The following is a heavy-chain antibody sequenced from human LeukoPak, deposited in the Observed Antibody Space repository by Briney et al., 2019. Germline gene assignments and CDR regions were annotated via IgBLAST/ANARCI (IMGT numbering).Heavy chain of an antibody. CDR1: GFTLSSYS. J-gene: IGHJ6*02. Sequence: PGGSLRLSCAAFGFTLSSYSMDCVRRHPGKGLEWVSYIIRGGSTIYYADSGNGRFTISRDNAKNSLYLQMNSLRDEAAAVDYCARDTLPHDYDFWSGYLPSLGMDVWGQGTTVTVSS. CDR2: IIRGGSTI. V-gene: IGHV3-48*02. CDR3: ARDTLPHDYDFWSGYLPSLGMDV. D-gene: IGHD3-3*01.